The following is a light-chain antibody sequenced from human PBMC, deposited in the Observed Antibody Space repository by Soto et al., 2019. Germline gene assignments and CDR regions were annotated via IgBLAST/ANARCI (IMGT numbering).Light chain of an antibody. CDR2: DAS. Sequence: EIVMTQSPATLSVSPGERATLYCKASQRISSNLAWYQQKPGQPPRLLIYDASTRASGIPARFSGSGSGTEYTLTISGLQSEDFALYYCQQYNIWPPYTFGQGSKLEIK. CDR1: QRISSN. V-gene: IGKV3-15*01. J-gene: IGKJ2*01. CDR3: QQYNIWPPYT.